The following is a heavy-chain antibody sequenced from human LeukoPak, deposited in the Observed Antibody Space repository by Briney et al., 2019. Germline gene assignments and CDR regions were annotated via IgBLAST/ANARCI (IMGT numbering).Heavy chain of an antibody. J-gene: IGHJ4*02. CDR1: GGSFSGYY. CDR3: ARGSLKYYYGSGSYYLSYFDY. V-gene: IGHV4-34*01. D-gene: IGHD3-10*01. CDR2: INHSGST. Sequence: PSETLSLTCAVYGGSFSGYYWSWIRQPPGKGLEWIGEINHSGSTNYNPSLKSRVTISVDTSKNQFSLKLSFVTAADTAVYYCARGSLKYYYGSGSYYLSYFDYWGQGTLVTVSS.